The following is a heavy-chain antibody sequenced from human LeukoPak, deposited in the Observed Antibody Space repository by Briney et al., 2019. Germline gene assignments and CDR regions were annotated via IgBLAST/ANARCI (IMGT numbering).Heavy chain of an antibody. V-gene: IGHV3-74*01. CDR2: IASDGSST. Sequence: GGSLRLTCAASGFTFSSYWMNWVRQAPGKGLVWVSRIASDGSSTTYADSVKGRFSISRDNAKNTLYLQMNSLRVEDTAVYYCARGRPHGNDYWGQGTLVTVSS. CDR3: ARGRPHGNDY. D-gene: IGHD4-23*01. CDR1: GFTFSSYW. J-gene: IGHJ4*02.